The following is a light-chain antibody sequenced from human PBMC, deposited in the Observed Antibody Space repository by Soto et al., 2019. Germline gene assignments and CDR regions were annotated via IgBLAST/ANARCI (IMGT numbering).Light chain of an antibody. V-gene: IGLV2-8*01. CDR3: TSYAGGNNV. J-gene: IGLJ1*01. CDR2: EVN. Sequence: QSALTQPPSASGSPGQSVTISCTGTSSDVGGYNYVSWYQQYPGKVPKLMVYEVNKPPSGVPDRFSGSKSGNTASLAVSGLQADDEADYYCTSYAGGNNVFGTGTKLTVL. CDR1: SSDVGGYNY.